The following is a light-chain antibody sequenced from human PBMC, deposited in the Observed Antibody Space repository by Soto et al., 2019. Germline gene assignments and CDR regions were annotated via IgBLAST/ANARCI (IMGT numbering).Light chain of an antibody. CDR3: GTWDSSLSAVV. CDR2: DNN. Sequence: QSVLTQPPSVSAAPGQTVTISCSGSSSNIGNNYVSWYQQLPGTAPKLLIYDNNKRPSGIPDRFSGSKSGTSATLGITGLQTGDEADYYCGTWDSSLSAVVFGGGTKETVL. J-gene: IGLJ2*01. CDR1: SSNIGNNY. V-gene: IGLV1-51*01.